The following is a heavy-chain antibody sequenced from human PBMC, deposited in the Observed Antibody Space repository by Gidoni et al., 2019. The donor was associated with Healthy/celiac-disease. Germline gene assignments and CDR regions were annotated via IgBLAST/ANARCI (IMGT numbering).Heavy chain of an antibody. J-gene: IGHJ1*01. CDR1: GYTFTSYG. CDR3: ARDWIKNIAVAGLNHAEYFQH. V-gene: IGHV1-18*01. CDR2: ISAYNGNT. Sequence: QVQLVQSGAEVKKPGASVKLSCKASGYTFTSYGISWGRQAPGQGLEWMGWISAYNGNTNYAQKLQGRVTMTTDTSTSTAYMELRSLRSDDTAVYYWARDWIKNIAVAGLNHAEYFQHWGQGTLVTVSS. D-gene: IGHD6-19*01.